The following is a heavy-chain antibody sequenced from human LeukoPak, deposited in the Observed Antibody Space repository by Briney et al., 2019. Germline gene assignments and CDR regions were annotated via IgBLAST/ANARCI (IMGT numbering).Heavy chain of an antibody. CDR1: GFTFSSYA. J-gene: IGHJ5*02. CDR3: ARGGKRWELLDWFDP. D-gene: IGHD1-26*01. Sequence: GGSLRLSCAASGFTFSSYAMSWVRQAPGKGLEWVSAISGSGGSTYYADSVKGRFTISRDNSKNTLYLQMNSLRAEDTAVYYCARGGKRWELLDWFDPWGQGTLVTVSS. CDR2: ISGSGGST. V-gene: IGHV3-23*01.